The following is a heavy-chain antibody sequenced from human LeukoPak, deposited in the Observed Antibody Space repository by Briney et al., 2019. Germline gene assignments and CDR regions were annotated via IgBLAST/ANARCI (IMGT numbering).Heavy chain of an antibody. J-gene: IGHJ5*02. V-gene: IGHV3-23*01. Sequence: GGSLRLSCADSGFTFSSYSMTWVRQAPRKGLEWVSSITGRGDETFYADSVKGRFSLSRDNSKNMLYLQMYSLGAEDTAIYYCAKGAAAGLVDWFDPWGQGTLVTVSS. CDR3: AKGAAAGLVDWFDP. D-gene: IGHD6-13*01. CDR1: GFTFSSYS. CDR2: ITGRGDET.